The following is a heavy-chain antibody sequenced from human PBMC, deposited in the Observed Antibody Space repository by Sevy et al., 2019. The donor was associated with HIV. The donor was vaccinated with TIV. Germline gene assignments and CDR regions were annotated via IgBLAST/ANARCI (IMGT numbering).Heavy chain of an antibody. CDR3: AREVLLSYSSSRGYFDY. V-gene: IGHV4-31*03. CDR1: GGSISSGGYY. J-gene: IGHJ4*02. CDR2: IYYSGST. Sequence: SETLSLTCTVSGGSISSGGYYWSWIRQHPGKGLEWIGYIYYSGSTYYNPSLKSRVTISVDTSKNQFSLKLSSVTAADTAVYYSAREVLLSYSSSRGYFDYWGQGTLVTVSS. D-gene: IGHD6-13*01.